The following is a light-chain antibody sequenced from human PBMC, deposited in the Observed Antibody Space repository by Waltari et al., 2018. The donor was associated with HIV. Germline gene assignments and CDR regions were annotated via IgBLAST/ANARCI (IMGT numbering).Light chain of an antibody. CDR2: YDS. CDR1: NSGSKS. CDR3: QVWDSSSDHVV. V-gene: IGLV3-21*04. Sequence: SYVLTQPPSVSVAPGKTARLTCEGTNSGSKSVHWYQQKPGQAPLLVIYYDSARPSGIPERFSGSNSGNTATLTISRVEAGDEADYYCQVWDSSSDHVVFGGGTNLTVL. J-gene: IGLJ2*01.